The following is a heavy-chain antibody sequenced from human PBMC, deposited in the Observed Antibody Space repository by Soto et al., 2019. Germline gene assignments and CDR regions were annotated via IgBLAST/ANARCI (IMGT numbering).Heavy chain of an antibody. D-gene: IGHD6-13*01. CDR2: IIPILGIA. Sequence: QVQLVQSGAEVKKPGSSVKVSCKASGGTFSSYTISWVRQAPGQGLEWMGRIIPILGIANYAQKFQGRVTITEDKSTSTAYMERSSLGSEDTAVYYCARDRTGRQLVFGWFDPWGQGTLVTVSS. V-gene: IGHV1-69*08. CDR1: GGTFSSYT. CDR3: ARDRTGRQLVFGWFDP. J-gene: IGHJ5*02.